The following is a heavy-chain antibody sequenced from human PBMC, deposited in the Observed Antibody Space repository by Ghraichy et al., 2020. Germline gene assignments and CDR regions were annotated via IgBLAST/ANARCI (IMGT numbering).Heavy chain of an antibody. CDR1: GYSFTSYW. Sequence: GESLNISCKGSGYSFTSYWIGWVRQMPGKGLEWMGIIYPGDSDTRYSPSFQGQVTISADKSISTAYLQWSSLKASDTAMYYCAINLRGYSYGPDAFDIWGQGTMATVSS. D-gene: IGHD5-18*01. CDR3: AINLRGYSYGPDAFDI. V-gene: IGHV5-51*01. J-gene: IGHJ3*02. CDR2: IYPGDSDT.